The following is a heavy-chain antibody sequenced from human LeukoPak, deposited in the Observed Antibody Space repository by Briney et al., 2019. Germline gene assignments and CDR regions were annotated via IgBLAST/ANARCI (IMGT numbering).Heavy chain of an antibody. J-gene: IGHJ4*02. CDR1: GFTFSSYA. V-gene: IGHV3-23*01. CDR2: ISGSGGAA. Sequence: PGGSLRLSCAASGFTFSSYAMTWVRQAPGKGLESVAGISGSGGAAYHAGSVEGRFTISRDNSKNTLFLQMNRLRAEDPAVYYCAKGYSGSGTYYTPFDYWGQGNLVTVSA. CDR3: AKGYSGSGTYYTPFDY. D-gene: IGHD3-10*01.